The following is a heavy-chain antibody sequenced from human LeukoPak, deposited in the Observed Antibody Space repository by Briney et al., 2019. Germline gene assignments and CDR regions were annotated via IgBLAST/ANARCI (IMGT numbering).Heavy chain of an antibody. CDR2: ISGSGGST. CDR3: AKDRTVGASYWYFDL. D-gene: IGHD1-26*01. J-gene: IGHJ2*01. V-gene: IGHV3-23*01. CDR1: GFTFSSYA. Sequence: GGSLRLSCAASGFTFSSYAMSWVRQAPGKGLEWVSAISGSGGSTYYADSVKGRFTISRDNSKNTLYLHMNTLRAEDTAIYYCAKDRTVGASYWYFDLWGRGTLVTVSS.